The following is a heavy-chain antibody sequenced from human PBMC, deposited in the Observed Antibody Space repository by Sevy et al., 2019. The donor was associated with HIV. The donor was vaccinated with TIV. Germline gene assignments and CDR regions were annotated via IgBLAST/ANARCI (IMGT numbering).Heavy chain of an antibody. Sequence: SETLSLTCSVSGGSVNNYDYYWTWIRLPPGRGLEWVGYVSHSGETKSNPSLGGRVSMSVDTSKNQFSLTLTSVTAADTAVYYCARERLAGYGRTDFEHHGMDVWGQGTTVTVSS. CDR3: ARERLAGYGRTDFEHHGMDV. V-gene: IGHV4-61*08. D-gene: IGHD3-9*01. J-gene: IGHJ6*02. CDR1: GGSVNNYDYY. CDR2: VSHSGET.